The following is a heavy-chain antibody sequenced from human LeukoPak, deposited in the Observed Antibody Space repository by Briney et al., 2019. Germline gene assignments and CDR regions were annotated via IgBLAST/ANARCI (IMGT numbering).Heavy chain of an antibody. CDR3: AREGIVGGTGVY. J-gene: IGHJ4*02. D-gene: IGHD1-26*01. V-gene: IGHV3-74*01. Sequence: QPGGSLRLSCVASGFTFSRYWMHWVRQAPGKGLVWVSRINSDGSSTNYADSVKGRLTISRDNAKNTLYLQMNSLRAEDTAVYYCAREGIVGGTGVYWGQGTLVTVSS. CDR2: INSDGSST. CDR1: GFTFSRYW.